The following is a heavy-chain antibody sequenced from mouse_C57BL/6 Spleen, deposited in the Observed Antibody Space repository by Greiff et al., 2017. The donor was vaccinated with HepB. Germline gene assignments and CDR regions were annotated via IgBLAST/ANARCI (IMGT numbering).Heavy chain of an antibody. CDR1: GYTFTSYW. V-gene: IGHV1-64*01. D-gene: IGHD1-1*01. J-gene: IGHJ4*01. Sequence: QVQLQQPGAELVKPGASVKLSCKASGYTFTSYWMHWVKQRPGQGLEWIGMIHPNSGSTNYNEKFKSKATLTVDKSSSTAYMQLSSLTSEDSAVYYCERPSVVGPMDYWGQGTSVTVSS. CDR3: ERPSVVGPMDY. CDR2: IHPNSGST.